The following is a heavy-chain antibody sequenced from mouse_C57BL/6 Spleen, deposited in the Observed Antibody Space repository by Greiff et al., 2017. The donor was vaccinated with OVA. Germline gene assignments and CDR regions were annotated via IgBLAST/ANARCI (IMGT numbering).Heavy chain of an antibody. Sequence: QVQLQQSGAELVRPGASVKLSCKASGYTFTDYYINWVKQRPGQGLEWIARIYPGSGNTYYNEKFKGKATLTAEKSSSTAYMQLSSLTSEDSAVYFCARGRLGQYYFDYWGQGTTLTVSS. CDR3: ARGRLGQYYFDY. D-gene: IGHD4-1*01. CDR2: IYPGSGNT. V-gene: IGHV1-76*01. CDR1: GYTFTDYY. J-gene: IGHJ2*01.